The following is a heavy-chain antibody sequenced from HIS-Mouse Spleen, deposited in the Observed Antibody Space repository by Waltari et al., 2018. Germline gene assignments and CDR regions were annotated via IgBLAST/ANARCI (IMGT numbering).Heavy chain of an antibody. V-gene: IGHV4-39*07. J-gene: IGHJ2*01. Sequence: QLQLQESGPGLVKPSETLSLTCTVSGGSISSSSYYWGWIRQPPGKGLEWIGSIDYSGCTYYNPSLKSRVTLSVETSKNQFSLKLSAVTAADTAVYYCAREIPYSSSWYDWYFDLWGRGTLVTVSS. CDR2: IDYSGCT. CDR1: GGSISSSSYY. CDR3: AREIPYSSSWYDWYFDL. D-gene: IGHD6-13*01.